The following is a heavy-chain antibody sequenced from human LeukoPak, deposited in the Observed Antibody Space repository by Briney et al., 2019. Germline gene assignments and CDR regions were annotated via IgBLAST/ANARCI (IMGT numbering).Heavy chain of an antibody. CDR1: GFTFSSYG. J-gene: IGHJ4*02. CDR3: ARGLRYCSGGSCFMY. CDR2: IWYDGSNK. V-gene: IGHV3-33*01. Sequence: GGSLRLSCAASGFTFSSYGMLWVRQAPGKGLEWVAVIWYDGSNKYYADSVKGRFTISRDNSKSTLYLQMNSLRAEDTAVYYCARGLRYCSGGSCFMYWGQGTLVTVSS. D-gene: IGHD2-15*01.